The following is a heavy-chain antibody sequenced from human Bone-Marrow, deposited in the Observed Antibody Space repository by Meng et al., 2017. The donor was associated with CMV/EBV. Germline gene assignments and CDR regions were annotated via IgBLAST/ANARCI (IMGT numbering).Heavy chain of an antibody. V-gene: IGHV3-30*02. CDR2: TQYDGSNK. D-gene: IGHD3-3*01. J-gene: IGHJ6*02. Sequence: GESLKISCAASGFTFSTFGMHWVRQTPGKGLEWVAFTQYDGSNKYYADSMKGRFTISRDNSKNTLYLQMNSLRPEDTAVYYCAKHGGGLITFFGVAKYGMDVWGQGTTVTGSS. CDR1: GFTFSTFG. CDR3: AKHGGGLITFFGVAKYGMDV.